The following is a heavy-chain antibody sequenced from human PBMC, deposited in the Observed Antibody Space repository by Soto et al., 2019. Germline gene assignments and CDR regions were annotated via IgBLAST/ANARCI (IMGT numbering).Heavy chain of an antibody. CDR3: AKDLYCSSTSCYRYYFDY. V-gene: IGHV3-23*01. D-gene: IGHD2-2*01. CDR2: ISGSGGST. CDR1: GFTFSSYA. Sequence: AGGSLRLSCAASGFTFSSYAMSWVRQAPGKGLEWVSAISGSGGSTYYADSVKGRFTISRDNSKNTLYLQMNSLRAEDTAVYYCAKDLYCSSTSCYRYYFDYWGQGTLVTVSS. J-gene: IGHJ4*02.